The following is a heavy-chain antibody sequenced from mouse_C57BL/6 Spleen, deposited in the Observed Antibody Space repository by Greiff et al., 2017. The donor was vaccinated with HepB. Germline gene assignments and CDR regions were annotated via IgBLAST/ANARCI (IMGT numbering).Heavy chain of an antibody. V-gene: IGHV1-64*01. Sequence: VQLQQPGAELVKPGASVKLSCKASGYTFTSYWMHWVKQRPGQGLEWIGMIHPNSGSTNYNEKFKSKATLTVDTSSSTAYMQLSSLTSEDSAVYYCAREGYSLFDYWGQGTTLTVSS. CDR2: IHPNSGST. CDR1: GYTFTSYW. CDR3: AREGYSLFDY. D-gene: IGHD2-12*01. J-gene: IGHJ2*01.